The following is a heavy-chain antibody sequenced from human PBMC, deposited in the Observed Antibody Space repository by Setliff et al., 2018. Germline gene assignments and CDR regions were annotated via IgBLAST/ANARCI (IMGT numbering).Heavy chain of an antibody. Sequence: ASVKVSCKTSGTTFNSHAINWVRQAPGQGLEWMGRIITAFGSAISAQKFQDRVSITADRTTYTAYLEPTSLTLEDAAVYYCATSPKKVTGSDYYNYYMDVWGKGTTVTVSS. V-gene: IGHV1-69*06. CDR1: GTTFNSHA. D-gene: IGHD3-9*01. J-gene: IGHJ6*03. CDR2: IITAFGSA. CDR3: ATSPKKVTGSDYYNYYMDV.